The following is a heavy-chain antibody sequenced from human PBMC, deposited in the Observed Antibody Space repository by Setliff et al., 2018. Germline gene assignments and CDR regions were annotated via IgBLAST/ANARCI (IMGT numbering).Heavy chain of an antibody. Sequence: SCKASGYNFIGYYVHWVRQAPVQGFEWMGRINPNTGDTNYGQKFQGMVTMTRDKSITSAYMELTGLRSDDTAVYYCARDRRVVPAIRSGFDIWGQGTMVTVSS. CDR3: ARDRRVVPAIRSGFDI. J-gene: IGHJ3*02. V-gene: IGHV1-2*06. CDR2: INPNTGDT. CDR1: GYNFIGYY. D-gene: IGHD2-21*02.